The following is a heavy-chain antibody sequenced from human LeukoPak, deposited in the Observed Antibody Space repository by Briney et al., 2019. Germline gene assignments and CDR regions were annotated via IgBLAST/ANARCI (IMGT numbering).Heavy chain of an antibody. CDR2: INHSGST. Sequence: SETLSLTCAVYGGSFSGYHWSWIRQPPGKGLEWIGEINHSGSTNYNPSLKSRVTISVDTSKNQFSLKLSSVTAADTAVYYCARGSQYSSIWYWFDPWGQGTLVTVSS. J-gene: IGHJ5*02. V-gene: IGHV4-34*01. CDR1: GGSFSGYH. D-gene: IGHD6-13*01. CDR3: ARGSQYSSIWYWFDP.